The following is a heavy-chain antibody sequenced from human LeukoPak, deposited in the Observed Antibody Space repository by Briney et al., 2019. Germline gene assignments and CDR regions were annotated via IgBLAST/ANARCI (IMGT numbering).Heavy chain of an antibody. CDR2: MNPNSGNT. CDR1: GYTFITYD. D-gene: IGHD4-23*01. J-gene: IGHJ4*02. V-gene: IGHV1-8*03. CDR3: AREPYGGPIDY. Sequence: GASVKVSCKPSGYTFITYDINWVRQATGQGLEWMAYMNPNSGNTGYAQTFQGRVTITWNTSINTAYMELRSLRSDDTAVYYCAREPYGGPIDYWGQGTLATVSS.